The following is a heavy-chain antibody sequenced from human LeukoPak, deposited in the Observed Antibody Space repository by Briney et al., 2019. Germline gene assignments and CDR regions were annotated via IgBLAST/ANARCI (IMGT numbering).Heavy chain of an antibody. D-gene: IGHD3-10*01. V-gene: IGHV4-30-4*01. Sequence: PSETLSLTCTVSGGSISSGDYYWSWIRQPPGKXXXXXGYIYYSGSTYYNPSLKSRVTISVDTSKNQFSLKLSSVTAADTAVYYCARGELWFGENAFDIWGQGTMVTVSS. CDR2: IYYSGST. CDR1: GGSISSGDYY. CDR3: ARGELWFGENAFDI. J-gene: IGHJ3*02.